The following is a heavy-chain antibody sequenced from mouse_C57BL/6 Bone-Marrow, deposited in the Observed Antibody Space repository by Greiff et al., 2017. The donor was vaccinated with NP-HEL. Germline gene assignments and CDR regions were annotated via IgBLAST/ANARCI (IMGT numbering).Heavy chain of an antibody. CDR1: GYTFTSYW. CDR2: IHPNSGST. CDR3: ARDDSGGLYCDY. V-gene: IGHV1-64*01. J-gene: IGHJ2*01. D-gene: IGHD3-2*01. Sequence: QVQLQQPGAELVKPGASVKLSCKASGYTFTSYWMHWVKQRPGQGLEWIGMIHPNSGSTNYNEKFKSKATLTVDKSSSTAYMQLSSLTSEDSAVYYCARDDSGGLYCDYWGQGTTLTVSS.